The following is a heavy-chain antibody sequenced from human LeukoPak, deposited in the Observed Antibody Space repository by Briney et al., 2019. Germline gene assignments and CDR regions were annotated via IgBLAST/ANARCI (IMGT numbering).Heavy chain of an antibody. J-gene: IGHJ4*02. Sequence: GGSLRLSCAASGFTFSSYAMSWVRQAPGKGLEWVSAISGSGGSTYYADSVKGRFTISRDNSKNTLYLQMNSLRAVDTAVYYCAKDWDGYGLALFDYWGQGTLVTVSS. CDR1: GFTFSSYA. CDR3: AKDWDGYGLALFDY. V-gene: IGHV3-23*01. D-gene: IGHD5-18*01. CDR2: ISGSGGST.